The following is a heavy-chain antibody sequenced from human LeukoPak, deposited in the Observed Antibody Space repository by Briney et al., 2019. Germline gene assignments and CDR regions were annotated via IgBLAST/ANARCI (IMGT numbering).Heavy chain of an antibody. Sequence: EASVKVSCKASGGTFSSYAISWVRQAPGQGLEWMGGIIPIFGTANYAQKFQGRVTITADKSTSTAYMELSSLRSEDTAVYYCAISPLYYDSSGYNIGYPFDYWGQGTLVTVSS. V-gene: IGHV1-69*06. J-gene: IGHJ4*02. CDR1: GGTFSSYA. CDR3: AISPLYYDSSGYNIGYPFDY. D-gene: IGHD3-22*01. CDR2: IIPIFGTA.